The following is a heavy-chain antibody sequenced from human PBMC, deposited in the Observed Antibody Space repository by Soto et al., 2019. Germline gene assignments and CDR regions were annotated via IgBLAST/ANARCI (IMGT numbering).Heavy chain of an antibody. D-gene: IGHD6-19*01. Sequence: GGSLRLSSAASGFTVSSYGMHWVCQAPGKGLEWVAVISYDGRNKYYADAVKGRFTISRDNSKNTLYLQMSSLRAEDTAVYYCVKDGSSGWPYFYDMDVWGQGTTVTVSS. CDR1: GFTVSSYG. CDR3: VKDGSSGWPYFYDMDV. V-gene: IGHV3-30*18. J-gene: IGHJ6*02. CDR2: ISYDGRNK.